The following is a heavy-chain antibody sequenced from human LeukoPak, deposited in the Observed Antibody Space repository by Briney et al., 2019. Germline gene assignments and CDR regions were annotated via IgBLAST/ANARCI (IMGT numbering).Heavy chain of an antibody. V-gene: IGHV3-7*01. CDR3: ARPGTYCSGYGSCLPFEY. CDR1: GFTFSNYW. Sequence: GGSLRLSCAASGFTFSNYWMSWVRQAPGKGPEWVAKIDRDGSEKYSVDSVRGRFTISRDNAKNTLYLQMDSLRAEDTAVYYCARPGTYCSGYGSCLPFEYWGQGSLVIVSS. D-gene: IGHD2-15*01. CDR2: IDRDGSEK. J-gene: IGHJ4*02.